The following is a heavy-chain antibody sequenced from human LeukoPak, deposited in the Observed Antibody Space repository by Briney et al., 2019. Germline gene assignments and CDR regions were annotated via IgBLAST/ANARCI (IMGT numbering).Heavy chain of an antibody. CDR3: ARSIAWGMIVVVPYYFDY. CDR1: GYTFTSYG. J-gene: IGHJ4*02. V-gene: IGHV1-18*01. D-gene: IGHD3-22*01. Sequence: ASVKVSCKASGYTFTSYGISWVRQAPGQGLEWMGWISAYNGNTNYAQKLQGRVTMTTDTSTSTAYMEPRSLRSDDTAVYYCARSIAWGMIVVVPYYFDYWGQGTLVTVSS. CDR2: ISAYNGNT.